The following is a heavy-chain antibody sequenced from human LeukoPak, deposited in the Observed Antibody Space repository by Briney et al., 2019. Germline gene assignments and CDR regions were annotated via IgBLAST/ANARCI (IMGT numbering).Heavy chain of an antibody. V-gene: IGHV3-23*01. Sequence: GGSLRLSCPASGFSFSTYAMSWVRQAPGRGLEWVSAISGSGDNNDNTYYADSVKGQFTISRDNSKNTLYLQMSSLRAEDAAVYYCAKSGSTSWYLDYWGQGTLVTVSS. CDR2: ISGSGDNNDNT. CDR3: AKSGSTSWYLDY. D-gene: IGHD6-13*01. J-gene: IGHJ4*02. CDR1: GFSFSTYA.